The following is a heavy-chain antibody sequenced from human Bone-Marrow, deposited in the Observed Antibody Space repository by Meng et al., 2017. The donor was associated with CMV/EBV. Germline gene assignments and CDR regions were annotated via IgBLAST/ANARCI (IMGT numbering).Heavy chain of an antibody. J-gene: IGHJ4*02. Sequence: ASVKVSCKASGYTFTGYYMHWVRQAPGQGLEWMGWINPNSGGTNYAQKFQGRVTMTRDTSTSTAYMELSRLRSDDTAVYYCARESSDHTDKADYWGQGTLVTVSS. D-gene: IGHD3-22*01. V-gene: IGHV1-2*02. CDR2: INPNSGGT. CDR3: ARESSDHTDKADY. CDR1: GYTFTGYY.